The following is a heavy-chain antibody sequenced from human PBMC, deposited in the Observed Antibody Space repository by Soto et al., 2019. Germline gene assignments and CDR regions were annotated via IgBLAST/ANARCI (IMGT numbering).Heavy chain of an antibody. CDR1: GDSVSSNSAA. V-gene: IGHV6-1*01. CDR2: TYYRSRWYN. J-gene: IGHJ3*02. CDR3: ARGQQLVRPVAFDI. Sequence: SQTFSLTCDISGDSVSSNSAAWTWIRQSPSRGLEWLGRTYYRSRWYNDYAVSVKSRITINPDTSKNQFSLQLNSVTPEDTAVYYCARGQQLVRPVAFDIWGQGTMVTVSS. D-gene: IGHD6-13*01.